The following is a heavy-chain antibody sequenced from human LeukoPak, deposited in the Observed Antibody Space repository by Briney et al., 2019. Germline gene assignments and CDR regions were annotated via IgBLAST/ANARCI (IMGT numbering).Heavy chain of an antibody. CDR1: GYTFTSYD. J-gene: IGHJ4*02. Sequence: ASVKVSCKASGYTFTSYDIYWVRQATGQGLEWLGWMNPNSGNTGYAQKFQGRITMTGNTAMSTAYMDLSSLRSEDTAMYYCARGIDEATAGLGYWGQGTLVTVSS. D-gene: IGHD5-24*01. CDR2: MNPNSGNT. V-gene: IGHV1-8*01. CDR3: ARGIDEATAGLGY.